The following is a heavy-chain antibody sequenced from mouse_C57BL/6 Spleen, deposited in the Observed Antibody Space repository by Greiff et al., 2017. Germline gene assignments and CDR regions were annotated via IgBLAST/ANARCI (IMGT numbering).Heavy chain of an antibody. CDR3: ARDWDDYAMDY. Sequence: VQLQQSGPELVKPGASVKISCKASGYSFTGYYMHWVKQSSEKSLEWIGEINPSTGGTSYNQKFKGKATLTVDKSSSTAYMQLKSLTSEDSAVYYCARDWDDYAMDYWGQGTSVTVSS. V-gene: IGHV1-43*01. CDR2: INPSTGGT. J-gene: IGHJ4*01. D-gene: IGHD4-1*01. CDR1: GYSFTGYY.